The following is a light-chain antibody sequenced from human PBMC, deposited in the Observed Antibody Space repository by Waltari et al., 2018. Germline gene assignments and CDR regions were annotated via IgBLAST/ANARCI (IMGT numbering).Light chain of an antibody. Sequence: QSALTQPPSASGSPGQSVTISCTGTSSDVGGYTYVSWYQQHPGKVPKLMIYGVTKRTSGVPYRISGSKSGNTASLTVSGLQAEDEAHYYCSSYAASNNPVVFGGGTKLTVL. CDR2: GVT. V-gene: IGLV2-8*01. CDR1: SSDVGGYTY. CDR3: SSYAASNNPVV. J-gene: IGLJ2*01.